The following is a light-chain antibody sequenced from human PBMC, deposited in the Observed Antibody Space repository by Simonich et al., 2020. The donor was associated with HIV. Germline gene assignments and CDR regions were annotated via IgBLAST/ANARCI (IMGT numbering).Light chain of an antibody. CDR1: QSVLYSSNNKNY. CDR2: WAS. CDR3: QQYYSTPIT. V-gene: IGKV4-1*01. Sequence: DIVMTQYPDSLAVSLGERATINCKSSQSVLYSSNNKNYLAWYQQKPGQPPNLIIYWASTRESGVPDRFSGSGSGTDFTLTISSLQAEDVAIYYCQQYYSTPITFGQGTRLEIK. J-gene: IGKJ5*01.